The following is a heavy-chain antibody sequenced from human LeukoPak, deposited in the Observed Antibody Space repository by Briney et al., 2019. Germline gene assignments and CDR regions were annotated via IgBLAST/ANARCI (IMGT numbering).Heavy chain of an antibody. CDR2: TIPIFGTA. CDR1: GGTFSRYA. CDR3: ARDGLSAVHGVATIYYYGMDV. V-gene: IGHV1-69*13. J-gene: IGHJ6*02. D-gene: IGHD5-12*01. Sequence: SVKDSCKASGGTFSRYAISWVRQAPGQGLEWMGGTIPIFGTANYAQKFQGRVTITADESTSTAYMELSSLRSEDTAVYYCARDGLSAVHGVATIYYYGMDVWGQGTTVTVSS.